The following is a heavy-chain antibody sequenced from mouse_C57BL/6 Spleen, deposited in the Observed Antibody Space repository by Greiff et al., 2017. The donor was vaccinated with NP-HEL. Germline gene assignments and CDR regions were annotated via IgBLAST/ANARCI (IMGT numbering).Heavy chain of an antibody. CDR1: GYTFTDYE. CDR3: TRGYYYGSSYDY. Sequence: QVQLKESGAELVMPGASVTLSCKASGYTFTDYEMHWVKQTPVHGLEWIGAIDPETGGTAYNQKFKGKAILTADKSSSTAYMELRSLTSEDSAVYYCTRGYYYGSSYDYWGQGTTLTVSS. V-gene: IGHV1-15*01. D-gene: IGHD1-1*01. J-gene: IGHJ2*01. CDR2: IDPETGGT.